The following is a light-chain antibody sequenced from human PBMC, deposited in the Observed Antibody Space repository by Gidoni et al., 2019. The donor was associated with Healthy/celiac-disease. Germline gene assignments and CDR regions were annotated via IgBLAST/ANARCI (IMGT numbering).Light chain of an antibody. Sequence: QSVLTQPPSVSKAPGQRVTISCTGSSSNIGAGYDVYWYPQLPGTAPKLLIYGNSNRPSGVPDRFSGSKSGTSASLAITGLQAEDEADYYCQSYDSSLSGTYVFGTGTKVTVL. CDR3: QSYDSSLSGTYV. CDR2: GNS. V-gene: IGLV1-40*01. CDR1: SSNIGAGYD. J-gene: IGLJ1*01.